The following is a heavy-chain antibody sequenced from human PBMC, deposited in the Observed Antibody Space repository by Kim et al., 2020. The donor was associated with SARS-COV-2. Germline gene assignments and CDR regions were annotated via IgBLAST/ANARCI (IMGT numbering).Heavy chain of an antibody. Sequence: ASVKVSCKVSGYTLTELSMHWVRQAPGKGLEWMGGFDPEDGETIYAQKFQGRVTMTEDTSTDTAYMELSSLRSEDTAVYYCATVSWQDYYDSSGYFDYWGQGTLVTVSS. CDR3: ATVSWQDYYDSSGYFDY. J-gene: IGHJ4*02. CDR2: FDPEDGET. CDR1: GYTLTELS. D-gene: IGHD3-22*01. V-gene: IGHV1-24*01.